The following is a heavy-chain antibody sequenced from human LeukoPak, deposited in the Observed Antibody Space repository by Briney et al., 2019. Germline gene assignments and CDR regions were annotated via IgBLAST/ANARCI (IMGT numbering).Heavy chain of an antibody. J-gene: IGHJ6*02. CDR3: ARSPAALLAYGMDV. V-gene: IGHV3-13*01. CDR2: IGTAGDT. CDR1: GFTFSSYD. D-gene: IGHD6-13*01. Sequence: GSLRLPCAASGFTFSSYDMHWVRQAAGKGLEWVSAIGTAGDTYYPGSVKGRFTISRENAKNSLYLQMNSLRAEDTAVYYCARSPAALLAYGMDVWGQGTTVTVSS.